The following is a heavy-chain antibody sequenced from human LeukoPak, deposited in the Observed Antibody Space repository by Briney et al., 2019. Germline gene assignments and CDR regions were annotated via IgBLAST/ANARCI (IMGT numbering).Heavy chain of an antibody. D-gene: IGHD3-3*01. CDR2: ISAYNGNT. Sequence: ASVKVSCKASGYTLTSYGISWVRQAPGQGLEWMGWISAYNGNTNYAQKLQGRVTMTTDTSTSTAYMELRSLRSDDTAVYYCARATYYDFWSGYGVLDYWGQGTLVTVSS. J-gene: IGHJ4*02. CDR1: GYTLTSYG. CDR3: ARATYYDFWSGYGVLDY. V-gene: IGHV1-18*01.